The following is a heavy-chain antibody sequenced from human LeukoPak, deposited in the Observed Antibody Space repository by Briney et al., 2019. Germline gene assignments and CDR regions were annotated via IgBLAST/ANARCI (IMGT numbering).Heavy chain of an antibody. J-gene: IGHJ3*02. CDR1: GYSFTSYW. V-gene: IGHV5-51*01. CDR3: ARLSSSWYGDI. CDR2: IYLGESDT. D-gene: IGHD6-13*01. Sequence: GESLKISCKGSGYSFTSYWIAWVRQMPGKGLDWMGIIYLGESDTRYSSSFQGQVTISADRSISTAYLQWSSLKASDTAMYYCARLSSSWYGDIWGQGTMVTVSS.